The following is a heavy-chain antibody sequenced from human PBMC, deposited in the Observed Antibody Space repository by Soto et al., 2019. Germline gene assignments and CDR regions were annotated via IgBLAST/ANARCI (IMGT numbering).Heavy chain of an antibody. CDR3: AREGTVRGVLNYYYYYGMDV. J-gene: IGHJ6*02. V-gene: IGHV4-59*12. Sequence: SEPLRLTCTVSGGTISSYYCSWIRQTPGKGLEWIGYIYYSGSTDYNPSLKSRVTISVDTSKNQFSLKLSSVTAADTAVYYCAREGTVRGVLNYYYYYGMDVWGQGTTVTVSS. D-gene: IGHD3-10*01. CDR2: IYYSGST. CDR1: GGTISSYY.